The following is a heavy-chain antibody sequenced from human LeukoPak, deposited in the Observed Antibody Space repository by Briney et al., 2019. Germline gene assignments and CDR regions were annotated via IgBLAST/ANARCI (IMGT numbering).Heavy chain of an antibody. D-gene: IGHD5-18*01. CDR3: ARGGPYTDYYYMDV. CDR2: MNPNSGNT. J-gene: IGHJ6*03. V-gene: IGHV1-8*03. CDR1: GYTFTSYD. Sequence: ASVKVSCKASGYTFTSYDINWVRQATGQGLEWMGWMNPNSGNTGYAQKFQGRVTITRNTSISTAYMELSSLRSEDTAVYYCARGGPYTDYYYMDVWGKGTTVTVSS.